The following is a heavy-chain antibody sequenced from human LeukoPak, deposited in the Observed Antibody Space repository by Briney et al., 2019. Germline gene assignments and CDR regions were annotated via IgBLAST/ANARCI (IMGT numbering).Heavy chain of an antibody. CDR2: ISSGAATI. Sequence: GGSLRLSCAASGFTFSSYEMNWVRQAPGKGLEWVSSISSGAATIYYADSVKGRFTISRDNAKNSLYLQMNSLRAEDTAVYYCARGGKRPSDSSGSYSNWFDPWGQGTLVTVSS. V-gene: IGHV3-48*03. J-gene: IGHJ5*02. CDR1: GFTFSSYE. D-gene: IGHD3-22*01. CDR3: ARGGKRPSDSSGSYSNWFDP.